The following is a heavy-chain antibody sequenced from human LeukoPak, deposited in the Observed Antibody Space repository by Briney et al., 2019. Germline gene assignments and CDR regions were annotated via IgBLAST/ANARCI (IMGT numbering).Heavy chain of an antibody. CDR2: IHYSGTT. D-gene: IGHD5-12*01. CDR1: GGQISTYY. CDR3: ARMGGYSGYATH. J-gene: IGHJ4*02. Sequence: SETLALTCTVSGGQISTYYWSWIRQPPGKGLEWIGYIHYSGTTNYNPSLKNRVTISLDTSKNQFSLNLSSVTAADTAVYYCARMGGYSGYATHWGQGTLVTVSS. V-gene: IGHV4-59*08.